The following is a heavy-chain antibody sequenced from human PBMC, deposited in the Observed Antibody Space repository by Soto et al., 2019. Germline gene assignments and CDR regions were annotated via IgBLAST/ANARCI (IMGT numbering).Heavy chain of an antibody. J-gene: IGHJ6*03. CDR3: AKIPITIFGVVIIPYYYYMDV. CDR1: GFTFSSYA. CDR2: ISGSGGST. D-gene: IGHD3-3*01. V-gene: IGHV3-23*01. Sequence: EVQLLESGAGLVQPGGSLRLSCAASGFTFSSYAMSWVRQAPGKGLEWVSAISGSGGSTYYADSVKGRFTISRDNSKNTLYLQMNSLRAEDTAVYYCAKIPITIFGVVIIPYYYYMDVWGKGTTVTVSS.